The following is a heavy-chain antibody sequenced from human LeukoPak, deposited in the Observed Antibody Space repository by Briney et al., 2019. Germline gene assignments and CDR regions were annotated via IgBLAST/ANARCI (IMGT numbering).Heavy chain of an antibody. Sequence: GGSLRLSCAVSGFTVSSNYMSWIRQAPGKGLEWVSYIGSSGTTIYYADSVKGRFTISRDNAKSSLYLQMNSLRAEDTAVYYCARGVVRDYASDYWGQGTLVTVSS. CDR1: GFTVSSNY. CDR2: IGSSGTTI. CDR3: ARGVVRDYASDY. D-gene: IGHD3-10*01. V-gene: IGHV3-11*01. J-gene: IGHJ4*02.